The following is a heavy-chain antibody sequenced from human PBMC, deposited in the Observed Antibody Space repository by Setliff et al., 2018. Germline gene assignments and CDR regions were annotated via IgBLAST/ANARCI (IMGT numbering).Heavy chain of an antibody. V-gene: IGHV1-3*01. J-gene: IGHJ4*02. CDR1: GYTFTSYA. CDR3: ARDRGVPISEDYFDY. Sequence: PSVKVSCKASGYTFTSYAMNWVRQAPGQRLEWMGWINAGNGNTKYSQKFQGRVTITRDTSASTAYMELSSLRSEDTAVYYCARDRGVPISEDYFDYWGQGTLVTVSS. CDR2: INAGNGNT. D-gene: IGHD3-3*01.